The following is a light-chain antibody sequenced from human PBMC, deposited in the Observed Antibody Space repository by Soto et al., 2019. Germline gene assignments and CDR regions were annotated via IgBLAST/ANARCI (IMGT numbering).Light chain of an antibody. Sequence: DIQMTQSPSSLSASVGERVTITCQASQDSSNYLNWYQQKPGKAPKLLMYDASNLETGVPSRFSGSGSGTDFTFTISSLQPEDIATYYCQQYDNLPTLTFGGGTKVEIK. V-gene: IGKV1-33*01. CDR1: QDSSNY. J-gene: IGKJ4*01. CDR2: DAS. CDR3: QQYDNLPTLT.